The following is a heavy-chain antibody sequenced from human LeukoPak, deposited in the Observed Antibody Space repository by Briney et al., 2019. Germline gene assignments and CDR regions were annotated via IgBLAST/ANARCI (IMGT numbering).Heavy chain of an antibody. Sequence: GGTLRLACAASGFIFSDYGVSWVRQAPGEGLGWVSAASGSGGNTFYADSVKGRFTISRDNSKNTLSLQMNSLRAEDTAVYYCARSKMGDSTGYYLDYWGQGTLVTVSS. CDR3: ARSKMGDSTGYYLDY. V-gene: IGHV3-23*01. CDR1: GFIFSDYG. J-gene: IGHJ4*02. CDR2: ASGSGGNT. D-gene: IGHD3-22*01.